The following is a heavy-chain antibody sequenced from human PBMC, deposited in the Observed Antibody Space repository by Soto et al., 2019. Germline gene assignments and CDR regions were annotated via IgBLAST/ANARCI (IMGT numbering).Heavy chain of an antibody. CDR1: GGTFSSYT. V-gene: IGHV1-69*02. D-gene: IGHD2-15*01. J-gene: IGHJ6*03. CDR2: IIPILGIA. CDR3: ASNPYIYCSGGSCYYYYYMDV. Sequence: GASVKVSCKASGGTFSSYTISWVRQAPGQGLEWMGRIIPILGIANYAQKFQGRVTITADKSTSTAYMELSSLRSEDTAVYYCASNPYIYCSGGSCYYYYYMDVWGKGTTVTVSS.